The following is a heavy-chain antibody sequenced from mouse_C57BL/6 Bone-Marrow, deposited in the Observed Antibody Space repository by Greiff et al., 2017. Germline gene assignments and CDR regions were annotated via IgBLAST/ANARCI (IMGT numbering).Heavy chain of an antibody. V-gene: IGHV1-64*01. CDR2: INPNSGST. CDR3: ARCRLRRAW. J-gene: IGHJ3*02. Sequence: QVQLQQPGAELVKPGASVKLSCKASGYTFTSYWMHWVKQRPGQGLEWIGMINPNSGSTNYNEKFKSKATLTVAKSSSTAYMLLSSLTSEDSAVYCGARCRLRRAWWGQGTLITVSA. CDR1: GYTFTSYW. D-gene: IGHD2-4*01.